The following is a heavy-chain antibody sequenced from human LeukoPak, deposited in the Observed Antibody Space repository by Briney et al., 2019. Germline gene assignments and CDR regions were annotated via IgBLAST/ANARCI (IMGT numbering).Heavy chain of an antibody. Sequence: GGSLRLSCAASGFTFSSYAMSWVRQAPGKGLEWVSAISGSGGSTYYADSVKGRFTIPRDNSKNTLYLQMNSLRAEDTAVYYCAKDQRIQLWTQLIDYWGQGTLVTVSS. D-gene: IGHD5-18*01. CDR3: AKDQRIQLWTQLIDY. J-gene: IGHJ4*02. CDR1: GFTFSSYA. V-gene: IGHV3-23*01. CDR2: ISGSGGST.